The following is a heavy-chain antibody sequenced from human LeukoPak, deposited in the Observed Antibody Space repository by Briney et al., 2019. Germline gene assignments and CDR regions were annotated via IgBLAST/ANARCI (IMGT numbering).Heavy chain of an antibody. V-gene: IGHV1-8*01. J-gene: IGHJ4*02. D-gene: IGHD6-19*01. CDR1: GYTLTSYD. Sequence: GASVKVSCKASGYTLTSYDINWVRQATGQGLEWMGWMNPNSGNTGYAQKFQGRVTMTRNTSISTAYMELSSLRSEDTAVYYCARAEYSSGWYYFHYWGQGTLVTVSS. CDR2: MNPNSGNT. CDR3: ARAEYSSGWYYFHY.